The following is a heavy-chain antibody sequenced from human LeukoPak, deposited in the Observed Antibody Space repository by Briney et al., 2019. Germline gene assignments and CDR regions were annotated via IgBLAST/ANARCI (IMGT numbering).Heavy chain of an antibody. Sequence: PGGSLRLSCAASGLTFSNYWMDWVRQAPGKGLEWVANIKQDGSEKNYVDSVKGRFIISRDNAKNSLYLQMNALRADDTAVYYCARDGFGTGSNWGQGTLVTDSS. J-gene: IGHJ4*02. D-gene: IGHD3-16*01. CDR3: ARDGFGTGSN. CDR2: IKQDGSEK. V-gene: IGHV3-7*03. CDR1: GLTFSNYW.